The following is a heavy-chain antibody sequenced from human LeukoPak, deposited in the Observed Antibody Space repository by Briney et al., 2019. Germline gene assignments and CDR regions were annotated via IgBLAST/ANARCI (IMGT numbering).Heavy chain of an antibody. D-gene: IGHD3-10*01. CDR1: GGSISSSSYY. CDR2: IYYSGST. J-gene: IGHJ4*02. V-gene: IGHV4-39*01. Sequence: SETLSLTCTVSGGSISSSSYYWGWIRQPPGKGLERIGSIYYSGSTYYNPSLKSRVTISVDTSKNQFSLKLSSVTAADTAVYYCASRGSLSYYSFLNYWGQGTLVTVSS. CDR3: ASRGSLSYYSFLNY.